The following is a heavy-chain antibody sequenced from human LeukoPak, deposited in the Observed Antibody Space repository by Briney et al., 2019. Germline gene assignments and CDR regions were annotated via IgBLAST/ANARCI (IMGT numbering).Heavy chain of an antibody. V-gene: IGHV4-30-2*01. CDR1: GGSISNDGYS. Sequence: SETLSLTCAVSGGSISNDGYSWNWIRQPPGKGLEWIGYIFHSGNSYYNPSLNSRVAISVDRSRNQFSLKLSSVTAADTAVYYCARGGTVRNGMDVWGQGTTVTVSS. D-gene: IGHD1-26*01. CDR3: ARGGTVRNGMDV. J-gene: IGHJ6*02. CDR2: IFHSGNS.